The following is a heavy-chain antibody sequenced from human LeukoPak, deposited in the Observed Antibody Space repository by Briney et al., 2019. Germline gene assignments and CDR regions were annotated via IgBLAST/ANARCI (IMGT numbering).Heavy chain of an antibody. CDR3: AREPGTATGY. Sequence: ASVKVSCKASGYTFTGYYLHCVRQAPGQGLEWMGWIYPNTGGTKSTQNFQGRVSMTRDNSITTAYMELNRLTSDDTAVYYCAREPGTATGYWGQGTLVTVSS. V-gene: IGHV1-2*02. D-gene: IGHD1-1*01. CDR2: IYPNTGGT. CDR1: GYTFTGYY. J-gene: IGHJ4*02.